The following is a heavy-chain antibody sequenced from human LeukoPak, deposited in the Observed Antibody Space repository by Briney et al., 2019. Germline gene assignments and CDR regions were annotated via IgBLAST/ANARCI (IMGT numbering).Heavy chain of an antibody. D-gene: IGHD3-3*01. V-gene: IGHV3-7*03. CDR1: GFTFSSHW. CDR2: IDEDGSKQ. Sequence: GGSLRLSCAASGFTFSSHWMSWVRQAPGKGLEWVANIDEDGSKQFYADSVKGRFTISRDNAENSLFLQMNSLRAEDTATYYCARDYDGKDYWGQGTLVTVSS. CDR3: ARDYDGKDY. J-gene: IGHJ4*02.